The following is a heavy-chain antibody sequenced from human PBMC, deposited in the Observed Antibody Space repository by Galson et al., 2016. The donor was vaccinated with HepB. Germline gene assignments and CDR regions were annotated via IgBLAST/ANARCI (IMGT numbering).Heavy chain of an antibody. J-gene: IGHJ4*02. D-gene: IGHD3-22*01. Sequence: SVKVSCKASGDTFRSYVISWVRQAPGQGLEWMGGIIPFLGTANYAQKFQGRVTLTADDSTSTAYMELSSLRSEDTAVYCCTRAYYDSGGYFSYDYWGQGTLVTVSS. CDR2: IIPFLGTA. V-gene: IGHV1-69*13. CDR1: GDTFRSYV. CDR3: TRAYYDSGGYFSYDY.